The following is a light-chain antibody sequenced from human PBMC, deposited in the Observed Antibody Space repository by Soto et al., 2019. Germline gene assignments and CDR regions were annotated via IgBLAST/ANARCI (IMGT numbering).Light chain of an antibody. CDR1: QGVASRY. V-gene: IGKV3-20*01. J-gene: IGKJ1*01. CDR2: HAS. Sequence: EIVLTQSPGTLSLSPGERATLSCRASQGVASRYLAWYQQKPGQAPRLLIYHASSRAIGIPDRFSGSGSGIDVTPTTSRLEPEGFAVYYCQQYGSSPPTFGQGTKVEVK. CDR3: QQYGSSPPT.